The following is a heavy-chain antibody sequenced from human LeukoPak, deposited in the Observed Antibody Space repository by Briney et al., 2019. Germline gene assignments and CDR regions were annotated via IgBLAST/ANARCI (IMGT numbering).Heavy chain of an antibody. Sequence: SQTLSLTCTVSGGSISSGGYYCSWIRQHPGKGLEWIGYIYYSGSTYYNPSLKSRVTISVDTSKNQFSLKLSSVTAADTAVYYCARDDGGSSSRFDYWGQGTLVTVSS. J-gene: IGHJ4*02. CDR3: ARDDGGSSSRFDY. CDR1: GGSISSGGYY. CDR2: IYYSGST. D-gene: IGHD3-16*01. V-gene: IGHV4-31*03.